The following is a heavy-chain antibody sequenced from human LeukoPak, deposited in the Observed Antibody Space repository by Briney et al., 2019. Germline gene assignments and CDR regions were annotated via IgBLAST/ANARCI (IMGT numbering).Heavy chain of an antibody. J-gene: IGHJ6*02. CDR1: GFTFSSYG. D-gene: IGHD2-8*01. V-gene: IGHV3-30*18. CDR2: ISYDGSNK. CDR3: AKDSLSYTYYYGMDV. Sequence: GGSLGLSCAASGFTFSSYGMHWVRQAPGKGLEWVAVISYDGSNKYYADSVKGRFTISRDNSKNTLYLQMNSLRAGDTAVYYCAKDSLSYTYYYGMDVWGQGTTVTVSS.